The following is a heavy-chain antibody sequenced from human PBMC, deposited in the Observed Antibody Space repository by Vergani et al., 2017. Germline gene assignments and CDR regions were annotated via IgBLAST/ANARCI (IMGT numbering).Heavy chain of an antibody. J-gene: IGHJ6*03. D-gene: IGHD6-6*01. V-gene: IGHV4-39*07. Sequence: QLQLQESGPGLVKPSETLSLTCTVSGGSISSSSYYWGWIRQPPGKGLEWIGSIYYSGSTYYNPSLKSRVTISVDTSKNQFSLKLSSVTAADTAVYYCXRGGSSSSLGAYYYYMDVWGKGTTVTVSS. CDR3: XRGGSSSSLGAYYYYMDV. CDR1: GGSISSSSYY. CDR2: IYYSGST.